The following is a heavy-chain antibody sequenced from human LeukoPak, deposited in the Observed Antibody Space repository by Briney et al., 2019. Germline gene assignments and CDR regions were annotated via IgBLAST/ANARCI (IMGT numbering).Heavy chain of an antibody. CDR2: IKQDGSEK. J-gene: IGHJ4*02. Sequence: PGGSLRLSCAASGFTFSSYWLSWVRQAPGKGLEWVANIKQDGSEKHYVDSIKGRFTISRDNAKNSLYLQMNSLRAEDTAVYYCAREGSSSWSDYWGQGTLVTVSS. CDR3: AREGSSSWSDY. CDR1: GFTFSSYW. V-gene: IGHV3-7*01. D-gene: IGHD6-13*01.